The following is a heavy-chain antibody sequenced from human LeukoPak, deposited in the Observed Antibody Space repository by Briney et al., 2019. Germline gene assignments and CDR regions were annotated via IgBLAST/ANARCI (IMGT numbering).Heavy chain of an antibody. J-gene: IGHJ4*02. Sequence: SETLSLTCAVYGGSFSGYYWNWIRQPPGKGLEWIGEINHSGSTNYNPSLKSRVTISVDTSKNQFSLKLSSVTASDTAVYYCARWAGAYSHPYDYWGQGTLVTVSS. D-gene: IGHD4/OR15-4a*01. V-gene: IGHV4-34*01. CDR3: ARWAGAYSHPYDY. CDR1: GGSFSGYY. CDR2: INHSGST.